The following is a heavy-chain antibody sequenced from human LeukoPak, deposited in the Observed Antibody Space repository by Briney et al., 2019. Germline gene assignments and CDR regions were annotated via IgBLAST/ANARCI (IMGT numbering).Heavy chain of an antibody. V-gene: IGHV3-20*01. CDR1: GFTFDDYG. Sequence: GGSLTLSCAASGFTFDDYGMSWVRQAQGKGLEWVSCINWNGGSTGYADSVKGRFTISRDNAKNSLYLQMNSLRAEDTALYHCARNYDILTGPPDYWGQGTLVTVSS. CDR3: ARNYDILTGPPDY. CDR2: INWNGGST. J-gene: IGHJ4*02. D-gene: IGHD3-9*01.